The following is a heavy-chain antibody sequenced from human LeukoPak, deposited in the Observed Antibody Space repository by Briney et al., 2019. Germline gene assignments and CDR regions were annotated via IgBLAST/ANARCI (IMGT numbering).Heavy chain of an antibody. Sequence: VNVSXXXXXYTFXXXDINWVRQAPGQGLEWMGWMNPSSGNTVYAQKFQGRVTMTRNTSISTAYMELSRLRSDDTAVYYCARGGGWAYCGGDCYYFDYWGQGTLVTVSS. CDR2: MNPSSGNT. V-gene: IGHV1-8*01. D-gene: IGHD2-21*02. CDR3: ARGGGWAYCGGDCYYFDY. CDR1: XYTFXXXD. J-gene: IGHJ4*02.